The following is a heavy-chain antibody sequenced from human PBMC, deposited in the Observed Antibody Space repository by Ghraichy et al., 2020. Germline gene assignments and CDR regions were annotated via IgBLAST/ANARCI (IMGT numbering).Heavy chain of an antibody. V-gene: IGHV3-7*01. CDR1: GFNFINYY. CDR2: IKHDASEK. J-gene: IGHJ4*02. Sequence: GGSLRLSCEASGFNFINYYITWVRQAPGKGLEWVANIKHDASEKYYVDSVKGRFTISRDNDKNSVFLQMNSLRGEDTAVYYCGRDGHLWGSYVDNWGQRTRVIVSS. CDR3: GRDGHLWGSYVDN. D-gene: IGHD3-16*01.